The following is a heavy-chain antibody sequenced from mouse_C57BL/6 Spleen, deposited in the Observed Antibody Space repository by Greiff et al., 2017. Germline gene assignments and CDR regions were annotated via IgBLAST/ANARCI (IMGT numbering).Heavy chain of an antibody. V-gene: IGHV1-26*01. D-gene: IGHD2-2*01. CDR2: INPNNGGT. CDR1: GYTFTDYY. CDR3: ARDPSDGYDPDYFDY. Sequence: EVQLQQSGPELVKPGASVKISCKASGYTFTDYYMNWVKQSHGKSLEWIGDINPNNGGTSYNQKFKGKATLTVDKSSSTAYMELRSLTSEDSAVYYCARDPSDGYDPDYFDYWGQGTTRTVSS. J-gene: IGHJ2*01.